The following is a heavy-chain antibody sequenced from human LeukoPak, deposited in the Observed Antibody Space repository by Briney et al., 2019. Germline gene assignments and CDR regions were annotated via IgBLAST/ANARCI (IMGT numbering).Heavy chain of an antibody. J-gene: IGHJ4*02. CDR3: ARRKTIFGVVIIGRGYYFDY. Sequence: PSETLSLTCSVSGGSISSGDYYWSWIRQPPGKGLEWIGEINHSGSTNYNPSLKSRVTISVDTSKNQFSLKLSSVTAADTAVYYCARRKTIFGVVIIGRGYYFDYWGQGTLVTVSS. CDR1: GGSISSGDYY. D-gene: IGHD3-3*01. CDR2: INHSGST. V-gene: IGHV4-34*01.